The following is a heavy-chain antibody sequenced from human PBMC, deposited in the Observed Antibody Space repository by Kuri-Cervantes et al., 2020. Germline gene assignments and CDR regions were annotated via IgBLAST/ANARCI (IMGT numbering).Heavy chain of an antibody. D-gene: IGHD6-13*01. V-gene: IGHV1-46*01. CDR3: AKLYSSSWYEAEYYFDY. CDR2: INPSGGST. CDR1: GYTFTSYY. Sequence: ASVKVSCKASGYTFTSYYMHWVRQAPGQGLEWMGIINPSGGSTSYAQKFQGRVTMTRDTSMSTVYMELSSLRSEDTAVYYCAKLYSSSWYEAEYYFDYWGQGTLVTVSS. J-gene: IGHJ4*02.